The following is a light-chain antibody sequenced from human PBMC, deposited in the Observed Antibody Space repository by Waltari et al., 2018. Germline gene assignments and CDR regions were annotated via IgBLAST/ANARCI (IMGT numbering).Light chain of an antibody. Sequence: IKMTQSPSTLSAAVGDRVTITCRASQSISSWLAWYQQKPGKAPKLQIYDASSLESGVPSRFSGSGSGTEFTLTISSLQPDDFATYYCQQYNSYLLTFGGGTKVEIK. J-gene: IGKJ4*01. CDR2: DAS. V-gene: IGKV1-5*01. CDR3: QQYNSYLLT. CDR1: QSISSW.